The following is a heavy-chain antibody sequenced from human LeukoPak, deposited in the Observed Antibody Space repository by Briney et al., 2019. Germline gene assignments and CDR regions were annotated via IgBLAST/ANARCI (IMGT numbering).Heavy chain of an antibody. V-gene: IGHV7-4-1*02. D-gene: IGHD5-12*01. Sequence: ASVKASCKASGYTFTSYAMNWVRQAPGQGLEWMGWINTNTGNPTYAQGFTGRFVFSLDTSVSTAYLQISSLKAEDTAVYYCARGGYSGYDWGTFDYWGQGTLVTVSS. CDR2: INTNTGNP. CDR1: GYTFTSYA. J-gene: IGHJ4*02. CDR3: ARGGYSGYDWGTFDY.